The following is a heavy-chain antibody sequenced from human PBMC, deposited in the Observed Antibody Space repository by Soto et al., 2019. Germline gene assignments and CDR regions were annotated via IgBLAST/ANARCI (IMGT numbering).Heavy chain of an antibody. CDR2: ISSSSSTI. D-gene: IGHD3-9*01. V-gene: IGHV3-48*01. CDR1: GFTFSSYS. Sequence: GGSLRLSCAASGFTFSSYSMNWVRQAPGKGLEWVSYISSSSSTIYYADTVKGRFTISRDNAKNSLYLQMNSLRAEDTAVYYCARDLASLRYFDSPDKYEGYYFDYWGQGTLVTVSS. J-gene: IGHJ4*02. CDR3: ARDLASLRYFDSPDKYEGYYFDY.